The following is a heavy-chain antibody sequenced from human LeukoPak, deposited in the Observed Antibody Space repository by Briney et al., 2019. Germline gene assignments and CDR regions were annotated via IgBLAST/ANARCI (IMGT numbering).Heavy chain of an antibody. CDR1: GFTFSSYW. Sequence: GGSLRLSCAASGFTFSSYWMHWVRQAPGKGLVWVSRINDDGRNTSYADSVKGRFTISRDNAKNTLYLQMNGLRAEDTAVYYCARLYYDFWSVYYSDNGNIYMDVWGKGTTVTVSS. CDR3: ARLYYDFWSVYYSDNGNIYMDV. J-gene: IGHJ6*03. V-gene: IGHV3-74*01. D-gene: IGHD3-3*01. CDR2: INDDGRNT.